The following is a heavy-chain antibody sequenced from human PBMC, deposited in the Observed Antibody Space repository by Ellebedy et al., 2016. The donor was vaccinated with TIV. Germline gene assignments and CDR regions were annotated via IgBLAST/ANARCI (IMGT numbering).Heavy chain of an antibody. CDR3: ARGYSYEFDY. Sequence: AASVKVSCKTSGYIFTTYAMHWVRLPPGQSLEWMGWINLGIGYTKYSQNFQGRLTITSDASASTVYMELSSLRSGDTAVDFCARGYSYEFDYWGQGTLVTVSS. D-gene: IGHD5-18*01. CDR2: INLGIGYT. J-gene: IGHJ4*02. V-gene: IGHV1-3*01. CDR1: GYIFTTYA.